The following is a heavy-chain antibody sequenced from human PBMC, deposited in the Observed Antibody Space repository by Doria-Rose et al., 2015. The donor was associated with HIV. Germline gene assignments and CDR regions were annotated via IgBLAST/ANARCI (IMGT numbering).Heavy chain of an antibody. CDR3: AHSEAQNMIAGAFDI. Sequence: LVKPTQTLTLTCTFSGFSLSTSGVGVGWIRQPPGKALEWLALIYWDDDKRYSPSLKSRLTITEDTSKNQVVLTMTNMDPVDTATYYCAHSEAQNMIAGAFDIWGQGTMVTVSS. J-gene: IGHJ3*02. CDR1: GFSLSTSGVG. CDR2: IYWDDDK. V-gene: IGHV2-5*02. D-gene: IGHD3-22*01.